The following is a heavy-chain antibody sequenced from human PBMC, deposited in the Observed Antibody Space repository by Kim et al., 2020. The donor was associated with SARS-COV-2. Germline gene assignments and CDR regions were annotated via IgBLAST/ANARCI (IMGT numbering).Heavy chain of an antibody. Sequence: GGSLRLSCAASGFTFGSHAMSWVRQAPGRGLEWVSSLRGNGDKTYYADSVKGRFTVSRDISQNTVYLEMNSVRVDDTAIYYCAKETVVGVFVINVEGARRDYYGMDVWGQGTTVTVSS. CDR3: AKETVVGVFVINVEGARRDYYGMDV. CDR1: GFTFGSHA. V-gene: IGHV3-23*01. J-gene: IGHJ6*02. CDR2: LRGNGDKT. D-gene: IGHD3-10*02.